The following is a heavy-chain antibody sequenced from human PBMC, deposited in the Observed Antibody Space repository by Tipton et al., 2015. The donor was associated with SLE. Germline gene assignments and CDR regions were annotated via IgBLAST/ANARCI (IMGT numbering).Heavy chain of an antibody. V-gene: IGHV4-39*07. Sequence: LRLSCTVSGGSISSSSYYWAWIRRPPGKGLEWVGSGYYSGNTYYNPSLKSRVTISVDTSKNQFSLRLSSLTAADTAVYYCAREFLNPVTTVHYYFDLWGRGTLVTVSS. CDR3: AREFLNPVTTVHYYFDL. CDR1: GGSISSSSYY. D-gene: IGHD4-11*01. CDR2: GYYSGNT. J-gene: IGHJ2*01.